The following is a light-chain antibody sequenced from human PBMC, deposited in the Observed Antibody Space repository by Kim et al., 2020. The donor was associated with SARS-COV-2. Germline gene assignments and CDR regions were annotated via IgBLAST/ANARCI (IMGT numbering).Light chain of an antibody. CDR1: QSLSNNY. Sequence: EIVLTQSPGTLSLSPGERATLSCRTSQSLSNNYLAWYQQKPGQAPRLLIYGVSSRATGVPDRFSGSGSGTDFTLTISRLGPEDFVVYHCQYYGGSLYTFGQETKLEIK. V-gene: IGKV3-20*01. CDR2: GVS. CDR3: QYYGGSLYT. J-gene: IGKJ2*01.